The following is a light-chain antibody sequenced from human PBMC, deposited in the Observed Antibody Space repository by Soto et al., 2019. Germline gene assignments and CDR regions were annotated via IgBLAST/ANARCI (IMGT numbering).Light chain of an antibody. CDR1: QSVSNNY. CDR2: GAS. J-gene: IGKJ1*01. Sequence: EIVLTQSPGTLSLSPGERATLSCRASQSVSNNYLAWYQQKPGQAPRLLIYGASNRATGIPDRFSGSGSGTDFTLNISRLEPEDFAVYYCHQYGSSARTFGQGTKVDIK. V-gene: IGKV3-20*01. CDR3: HQYGSSART.